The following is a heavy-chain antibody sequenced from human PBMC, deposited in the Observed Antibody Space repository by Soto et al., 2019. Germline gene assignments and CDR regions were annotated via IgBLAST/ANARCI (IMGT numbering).Heavy chain of an antibody. CDR2: IIPIFGTA. CDR1: GGPFSSYA. Sequence: SVKVSCKASGGPFSSYAISWVRQAPGQGLEWMGGIIPIFGTANYAQKFQGRVTITRDTSASTAYMELSSLRSDDTAVYYCARGNYNWNYLGAFDIWGQGTMVTVSS. J-gene: IGHJ3*02. V-gene: IGHV1-69*05. CDR3: ARGNYNWNYLGAFDI. D-gene: IGHD1-7*01.